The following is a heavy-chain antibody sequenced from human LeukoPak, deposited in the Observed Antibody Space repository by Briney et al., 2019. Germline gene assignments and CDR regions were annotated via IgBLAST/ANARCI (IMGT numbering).Heavy chain of an antibody. CDR3: ARGFYDSSGYSEPFDY. CDR1: GGSISSYY. Sequence: KPSETLSLTCTVSGGSISSYYWSWIRQPPGKGLEWIGYFFYSGSTNYNPSLKSRVTISVDTSKNQFSLKLSSVTAADTAVYYCARGFYDSSGYSEPFDYWGRGTLVTVSS. J-gene: IGHJ4*02. CDR2: FFYSGST. D-gene: IGHD3-22*01. V-gene: IGHV4-59*08.